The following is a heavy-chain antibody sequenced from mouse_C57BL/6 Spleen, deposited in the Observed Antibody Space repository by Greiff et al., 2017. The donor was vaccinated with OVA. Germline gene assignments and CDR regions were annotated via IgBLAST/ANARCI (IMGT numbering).Heavy chain of an antibody. J-gene: IGHJ1*03. CDR1: GFTFSSYG. D-gene: IGHD2-5*01. Sequence: EVMLVESGGDLVKPGGSLKLSCAASGFTFSSYGMSWVRQTPDKRLEWVATISSGGSYTYYPDSVKGRFTISRDNAKNTLYLQMSSLKSEDTAMYYCARPNSNYWYFDVWGTGTTVTVSS. CDR3: ARPNSNYWYFDV. CDR2: ISSGGSYT. V-gene: IGHV5-6*01.